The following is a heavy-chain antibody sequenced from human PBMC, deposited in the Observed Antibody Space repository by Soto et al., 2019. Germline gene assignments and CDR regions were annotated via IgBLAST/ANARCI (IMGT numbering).Heavy chain of an antibody. J-gene: IGHJ4*02. CDR1: GGSISSYY. Sequence: SETLSLTCTVSGGSISSYYWSWIRQPPGKGLEWIGYIYYSGSTNYNPSLKSRVTISVDTSKNQFSLKLSSVTAADTAVYYCARVAEGYYDFWSGYYSRYYFDYWGQGTLVTVSS. V-gene: IGHV4-59*01. D-gene: IGHD3-3*01. CDR2: IYYSGST. CDR3: ARVAEGYYDFWSGYYSRYYFDY.